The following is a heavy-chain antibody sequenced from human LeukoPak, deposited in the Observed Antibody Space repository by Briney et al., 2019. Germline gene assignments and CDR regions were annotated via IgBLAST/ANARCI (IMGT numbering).Heavy chain of an antibody. CDR2: MNPNSGNT. Sequence: ASVKVSCKASGYTFTSYDINWVRQATGQGLEWMGWMNPNSGNTGYAQKFQGRVTMTRNTSISTAYMELSSLRSEDTAVYYCALDDYGDYNAFDIWGQGTMVTVSS. CDR1: GYTFTSYD. V-gene: IGHV1-8*01. J-gene: IGHJ3*02. CDR3: ALDDYGDYNAFDI. D-gene: IGHD4-17*01.